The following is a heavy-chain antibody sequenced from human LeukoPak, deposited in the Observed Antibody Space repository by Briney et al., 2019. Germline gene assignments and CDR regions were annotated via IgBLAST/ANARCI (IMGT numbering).Heavy chain of an antibody. CDR2: ISTSSSTI. V-gene: IGHV3-48*04. D-gene: IGHD3-10*01. J-gene: IGHJ4*02. Sequence: GGSLRLSCAASGFTFSSYSMDWVRQAPGKGLEWVSYISTSSSTIYYADSVKGRFTISRDNAKNSLYLQMNSLRAEDTAVYYCARGIGAYGSGSYRPFDYWGQGTLVTVSS. CDR1: GFTFSSYS. CDR3: ARGIGAYGSGSYRPFDY.